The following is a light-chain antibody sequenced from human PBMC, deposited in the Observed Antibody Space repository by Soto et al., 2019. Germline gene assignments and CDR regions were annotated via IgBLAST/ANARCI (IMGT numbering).Light chain of an antibody. CDR1: QSVTNNY. J-gene: IGKJ2*01. V-gene: IGKV3-20*01. Sequence: EIVLTQSPGTLSLSPGERATLSCRASQSVTNNYLAWYRHKPGQAPRCLIYGAAIRSPGIPDRFSGSGSGTDFTLTISRLEPEDFAVYYCPQYGSSLTFGQGNKLEIK. CDR2: GAA. CDR3: PQYGSSLT.